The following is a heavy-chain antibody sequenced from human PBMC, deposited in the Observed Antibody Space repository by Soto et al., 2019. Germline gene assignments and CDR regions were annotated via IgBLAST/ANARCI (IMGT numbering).Heavy chain of an antibody. CDR3: ARGRIVVVPAAPRGLYYYYYGMDV. J-gene: IGHJ6*02. V-gene: IGHV4-30-4*07. Sequence: IYYSGSTYYNPSLKSRVTISVDTSKNQFSLKLSSVTAADTAVYYCARGRIVVVPAAPRGLYYYYYGMDVWGQGTTVTVSS. CDR2: IYYSGST. D-gene: IGHD2-2*01.